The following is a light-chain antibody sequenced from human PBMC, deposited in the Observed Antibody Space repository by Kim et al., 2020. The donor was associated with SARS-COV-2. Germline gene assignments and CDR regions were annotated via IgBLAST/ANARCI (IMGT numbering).Light chain of an antibody. CDR1: QTISTY. V-gene: IGKV1-39*01. Sequence: SASVGGRVTIPCRASQTISTYLNWYQQKPGKGPSLLIYAASTLPDGVPPRFSGSGSGADFTLTITNLHPEDLATYYCQQTYGSPFTFGRGTKLEI. J-gene: IGKJ2*01. CDR3: QQTYGSPFT. CDR2: AAS.